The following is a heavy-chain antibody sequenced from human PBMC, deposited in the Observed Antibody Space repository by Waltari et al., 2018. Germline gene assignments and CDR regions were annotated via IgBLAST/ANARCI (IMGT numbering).Heavy chain of an antibody. CDR3: ARSNYDFWSGYYTGVRYFDY. J-gene: IGHJ4*02. CDR1: GYTFTSYG. D-gene: IGHD3-3*01. CDR2: ISAYNGNT. Sequence: QVQLVQSGAEVKKPGASVKVSCKASGYTFTSYGISWVRQAPGQGLEWMGWISAYNGNTNYAQKLQGRVTMTTDTSTSTAYMELRSLRSDDTAVYYCARSNYDFWSGYYTGVRYFDYWGQGTLVTVSS. V-gene: IGHV1-18*01.